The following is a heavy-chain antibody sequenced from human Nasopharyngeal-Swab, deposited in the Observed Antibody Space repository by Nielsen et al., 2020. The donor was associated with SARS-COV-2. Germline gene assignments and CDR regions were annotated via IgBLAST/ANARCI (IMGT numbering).Heavy chain of an antibody. CDR1: GFTFTSSA. J-gene: IGHJ4*02. D-gene: IGHD2-15*01. V-gene: IGHV1-58*01. Sequence: SVKVSCKASGFTFTSSAVQWVRQARGQRLGWLGWIVVGSGNTTYAQKFQERVTITRDMATSTAYMELSSLRTEDTAVYYCAGGYCSGGSCYPPEGYWGQGTLVTVSS. CDR3: AGGYCSGGSCYPPEGY. CDR2: IVVGSGNT.